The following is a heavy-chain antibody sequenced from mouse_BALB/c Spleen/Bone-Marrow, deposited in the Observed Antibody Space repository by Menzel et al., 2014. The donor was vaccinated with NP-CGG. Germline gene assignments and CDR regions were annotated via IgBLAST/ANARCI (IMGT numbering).Heavy chain of an antibody. J-gene: IGHJ3*01. Sequence: VQLQQPGPELVKPGASVKISCKTSGYTFTEYTMHWVKQSHGKSLEWIGGINPNNGATSYNQKFKGKATLTVDKSSSTAYMELCSLTSEDSAVYFCARRQFGPAWFAYWGQGTLVTVSA. V-gene: IGHV1-22*01. CDR2: INPNNGAT. CDR1: GYTFTEYT. D-gene: IGHD6-1*01. CDR3: ARRQFGPAWFAY.